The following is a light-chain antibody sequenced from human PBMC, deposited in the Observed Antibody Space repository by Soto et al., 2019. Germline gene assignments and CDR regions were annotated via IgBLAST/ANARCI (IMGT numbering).Light chain of an antibody. V-gene: IGKV3D-15*01. CDR2: GAS. J-gene: IGKJ1*01. CDR3: QQYYDWSWT. CDR1: HSVGTN. Sequence: VMSHAPATLSISPGEIATLSCRAVHSVGTNLAWYQQKPVQSPRLLMYGASTGATGIPARFSGSGSGAEFTLTISSLQSEDYAVYYCQQYYDWSWTFGQGTKVDIK.